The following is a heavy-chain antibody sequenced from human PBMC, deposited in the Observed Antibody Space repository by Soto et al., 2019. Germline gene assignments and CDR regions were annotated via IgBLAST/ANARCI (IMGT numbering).Heavy chain of an antibody. D-gene: IGHD3-22*01. V-gene: IGHV1-18*01. CDR1: GYTFTSYG. CDR2: ISAYNGNT. Sequence: ASVKVSCKASGYTFTSYGISWVRQAPGQGLEWMGWISAYNGNTNYAQKLQGRVTMTTDTSTSTAYMELRSLRSDDTAVYYCARAYYDSSGYYFFDYWGQGTLVTSPQ. J-gene: IGHJ4*02. CDR3: ARAYYDSSGYYFFDY.